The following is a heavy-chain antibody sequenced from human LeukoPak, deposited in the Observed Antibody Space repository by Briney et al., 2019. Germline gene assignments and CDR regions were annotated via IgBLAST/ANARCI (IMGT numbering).Heavy chain of an antibody. CDR1: GYTFTSYG. CDR3: ATSTYYDYVWGSYVMAL. D-gene: IGHD3-16*01. J-gene: IGHJ4*02. V-gene: IGHV1-18*01. Sequence: GASVKVSCKASGYTFTSYGISWVRQAPGQGLEWMGWISAYNGNTNYAQKLQGRVTMTTDTSTSTAYMELRSLRSDDTAVYYCATSTYYDYVWGSYVMALWGQGTLVTASS. CDR2: ISAYNGNT.